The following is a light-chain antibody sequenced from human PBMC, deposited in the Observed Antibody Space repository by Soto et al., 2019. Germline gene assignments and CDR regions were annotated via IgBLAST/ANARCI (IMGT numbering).Light chain of an antibody. V-gene: IGKV1-12*01. J-gene: IGKJ4*01. CDR2: AAS. CDR1: QGIGNY. CDR3: QQANSFPLT. Sequence: DIQMTQSPSSLSASVGDRVTITCRASQGIGNYLAWYQQKPGKVPKLLIYAASTLQSGVPSRFSGSGFGTDFTLTISSLQPEDFATYYCQQANSFPLTFGGGTKVELK.